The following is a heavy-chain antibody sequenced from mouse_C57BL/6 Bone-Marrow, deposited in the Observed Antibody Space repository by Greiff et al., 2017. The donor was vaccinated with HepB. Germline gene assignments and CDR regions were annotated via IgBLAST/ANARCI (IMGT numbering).Heavy chain of an antibody. CDR3: AKSYDGYQYYFDY. D-gene: IGHD2-3*01. V-gene: IGHV1-64*01. J-gene: IGHJ2*01. Sequence: QVQLQQPGAELVKPGASVKLSCKASGYPFTRYWMHWVKQRPGQGLEWIGMIHPNSGSTNYNEKFKSKATLTVDKSSSTAYMQLSSLTSEDSAVYYCAKSYDGYQYYFDYWGQGTTLTVSS. CDR1: GYPFTRYW. CDR2: IHPNSGST.